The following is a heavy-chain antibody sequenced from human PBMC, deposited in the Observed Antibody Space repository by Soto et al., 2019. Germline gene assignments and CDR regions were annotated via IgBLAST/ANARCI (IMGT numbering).Heavy chain of an antibody. J-gene: IGHJ5*02. V-gene: IGHV4-59*01. CDR1: GGSISSYY. D-gene: IGHD2-15*01. CDR3: AIVGHCSGGSCLDH. Sequence: SKHPSLTCTVYGGSISSYYWSWIRQPPGKGLEWIGYIYYSGSTNYNPSLKSRVTISVDTSKNQFSLKLSSVTAADTAVYYCAIVGHCSGGSCLDHWGQGILVTV. CDR2: IYYSGST.